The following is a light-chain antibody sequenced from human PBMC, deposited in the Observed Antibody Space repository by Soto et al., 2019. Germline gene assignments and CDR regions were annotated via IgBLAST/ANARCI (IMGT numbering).Light chain of an antibody. V-gene: IGLV1-40*01. CDR1: SSNIGAGYD. J-gene: IGLJ3*02. CDR3: QSYASSLSGSV. Sequence: QSVLTQPPSVSGAPGQRVTISFTGSSSNIGAGYDVHWYQQLPGTAPKLLIYGNSNRPSGVPDRFSGSKSGTLASLAITGLQAEDEADYYCQSYASSLSGSVFGGGTKLTVL. CDR2: GNS.